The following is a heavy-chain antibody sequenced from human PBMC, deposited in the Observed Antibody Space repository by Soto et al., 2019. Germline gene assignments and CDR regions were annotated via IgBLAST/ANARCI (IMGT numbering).Heavy chain of an antibody. CDR3: AKMRGMEVWDYSRDY. D-gene: IGHD2-21*01. CDR2: VFGHGGGP. Sequence: DVQLLESGGDLVQPGGSLRLSCAASGFTFSSFAMSWVRQAPGKGLEWVSRVFGHGGGPDYADSVKGRFTISRDNSKNTPFLQMSSLRVDDTAIYYCAKMRGMEVWDYSRDYWGQGTLVTVSS. J-gene: IGHJ4*02. CDR1: GFTFSSFA. V-gene: IGHV3-23*01.